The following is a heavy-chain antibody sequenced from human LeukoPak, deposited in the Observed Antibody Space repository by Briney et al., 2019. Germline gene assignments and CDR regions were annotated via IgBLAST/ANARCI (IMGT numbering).Heavy chain of an antibody. CDR2: ISSSSSTI. V-gene: IGHV3-48*02. CDR3: AREASSGSYLDY. Sequence: PGGSLRLSCAASGVTFSSYSMNWVRQAPREGLECVSYISSSSSTIYYADSVKGRFTISRDNAKNSLYLQMSSLRDEDTAVYYCAREASSGSYLDYWGQGTLVTVSS. D-gene: IGHD3-10*01. CDR1: GVTFSSYS. J-gene: IGHJ4*02.